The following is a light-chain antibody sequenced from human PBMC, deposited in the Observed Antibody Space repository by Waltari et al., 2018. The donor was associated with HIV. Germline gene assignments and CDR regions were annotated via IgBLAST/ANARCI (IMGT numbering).Light chain of an antibody. Sequence: PGQRVTISCSGSSSNIGSNYGYWYQQLPGTAPKLLIYRNNQRPSGVPDRFSGSKSGTSASLAISGLRSEDEADYYCAAWDDSLSGLVFGGGTKVTVL. V-gene: IGLV1-47*01. CDR2: RNN. CDR3: AAWDDSLSGLV. CDR1: SSNIGSNY. J-gene: IGLJ3*02.